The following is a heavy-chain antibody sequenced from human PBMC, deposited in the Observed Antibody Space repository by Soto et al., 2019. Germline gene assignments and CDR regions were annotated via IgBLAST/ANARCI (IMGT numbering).Heavy chain of an antibody. CDR2: IIPIFGTA. V-gene: IGHV1-69*01. D-gene: IGHD5-12*01. J-gene: IGHJ6*02. CDR1: GGTFSSYA. Sequence: QAQLVQSGAEVKKPGSSVKVSCKASGGTFSSYAISWVRQAPGQGLEWMGGIIPIFGTANYAQKFQGRVTITADESTSTAYMELSSLRSEDTAVYYCARGSGYDRAYYYYYGMDVWGQGTTVTVSS. CDR3: ARGSGYDRAYYYYYGMDV.